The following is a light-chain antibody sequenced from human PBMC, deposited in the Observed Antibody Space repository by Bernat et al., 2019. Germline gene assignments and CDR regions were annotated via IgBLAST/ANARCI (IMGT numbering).Light chain of an antibody. J-gene: IGLJ3*02. CDR2: EVS. V-gene: IGLV2-8*01. Sequence: QSALTQPPSASGSPGQSVTISCTGTSSDVGVYNYVSWYQQHPGKAPKLMIYEVSKRPSGVPVRFSGSKSGNTASLSVSGLQAEDEADYYCSSYAGSNNWVFGGGTKLPV. CDR1: SSDVGVYNY. CDR3: SSYAGSNNWV.